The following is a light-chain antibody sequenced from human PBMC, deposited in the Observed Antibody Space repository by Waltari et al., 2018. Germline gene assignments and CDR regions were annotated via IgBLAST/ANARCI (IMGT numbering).Light chain of an antibody. CDR3: YSYINSNTLDVV. V-gene: IGLV2-14*01. Sequence: QSALTQPAPVPGSSGQPITISCTGTSNDVGGYNYVSWYQQHPRKAPKLIIYEVSNRPSAVSNRFSGSKCGNTASLAISGLQAGDEDDYYCYSYINSNTLDVVFGGGTKLTVL. CDR2: EVS. J-gene: IGLJ2*01. CDR1: SNDVGGYNY.